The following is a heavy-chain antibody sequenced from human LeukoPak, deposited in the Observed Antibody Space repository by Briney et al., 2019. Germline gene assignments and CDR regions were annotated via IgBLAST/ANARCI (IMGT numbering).Heavy chain of an antibody. J-gene: IGHJ3*02. V-gene: IGHV1-69*05. D-gene: IGHD3-3*01. CDR3: ARDPDFWSGYYDHRAFDI. CDR1: GGTFSSYA. CDR2: IIPIFGTA. Sequence: SMKVSCKASGGTFSSYAISWVRQAPGQGLEWMGRIIPIFGTANYAQKFQGRVTITTDESTSTAYMELSSLRSEDTAVYYCARDPDFWSGYYDHRAFDIWGQGTMVTVSS.